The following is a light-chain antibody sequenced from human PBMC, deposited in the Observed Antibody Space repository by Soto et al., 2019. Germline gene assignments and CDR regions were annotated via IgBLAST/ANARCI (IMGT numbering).Light chain of an antibody. V-gene: IGLV2-8*01. CDR2: EVT. CDR1: SSDVGGYNY. CDR3: SSYAYSSTVV. Sequence: QSALTQPPSASGSPGQSVTISCTGTSSDVGGYNYVSWYQQHPGKAPKLMIYEVTKRPSGVPDRFSGSRSGNTASLTVSGLQAEDEADYYCSSYAYSSTVVFGGGTKVTVL. J-gene: IGLJ2*01.